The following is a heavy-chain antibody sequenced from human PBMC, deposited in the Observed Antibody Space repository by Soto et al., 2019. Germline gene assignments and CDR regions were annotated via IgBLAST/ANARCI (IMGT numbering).Heavy chain of an antibody. D-gene: IGHD6-13*01. V-gene: IGHV3-30*18. J-gene: IGHJ6*02. CDR3: AKGLGKKYSSRWYGGAPYYYYGMDV. CDR1: GFTFSSYG. CDR2: ISYDGSNK. Sequence: GGSLRLSCAASGFTFSSYGMHWVRQAPGKGLEWVAVISYDGSNKYYADSVKGRFTISRDNSKNTLYLQMNSLRAEDTAVYYCAKGLGKKYSSRWYGGAPYYYYGMDVWGQGTTVTVYS.